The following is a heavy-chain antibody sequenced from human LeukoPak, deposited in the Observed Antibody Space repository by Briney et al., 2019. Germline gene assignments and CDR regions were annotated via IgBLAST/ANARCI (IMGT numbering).Heavy chain of an antibody. J-gene: IGHJ4*02. Sequence: GGSLRLSCAAAGFTFSTYAMSWVRQAPGKGLEWVSTISGSGANTYYADSVRVRFTISRDNSKNPLYLNMNSLRAEDTAVYYCAKEGAGYTNPYYFDYWGQGTLVTVSS. CDR3: AKEGAGYTNPYYFDY. D-gene: IGHD3-16*02. CDR2: ISGSGANT. CDR1: GFTFSTYA. V-gene: IGHV3-23*01.